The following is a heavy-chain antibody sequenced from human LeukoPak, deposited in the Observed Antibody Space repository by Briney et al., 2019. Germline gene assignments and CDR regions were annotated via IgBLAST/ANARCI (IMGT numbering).Heavy chain of an antibody. V-gene: IGHV3-7*01. CDR1: GFTFSTYW. Sequence: GGSLRLSCAASGFTFSTYWMNWVRQAPGKGLEWVANIKEDGSAKYYVESVKGRFTISRDNDKNSLYLQLNSLRAEDTAVYYCARGRGGPPFDYWGQGALVTVSS. J-gene: IGHJ4*02. CDR3: ARGRGGPPFDY. CDR2: IKEDGSAK.